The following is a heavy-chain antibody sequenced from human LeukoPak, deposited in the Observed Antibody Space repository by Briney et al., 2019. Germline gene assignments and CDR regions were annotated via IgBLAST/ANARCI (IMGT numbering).Heavy chain of an antibody. Sequence: PSETLSLTCAVYGGSFSGYYWSWIRQPPGKGLEWIREINHSGSTNYNPSLKSRVTISVDTSKNQFSLKLSSVTAADTAVYYCARAPRRSITMIVMPRGYYFDYWGQGTLVTVSS. CDR1: GGSFSGYY. V-gene: IGHV4-34*01. J-gene: IGHJ4*02. CDR2: INHSGST. CDR3: ARAPRRSITMIVMPRGYYFDY. D-gene: IGHD3-22*01.